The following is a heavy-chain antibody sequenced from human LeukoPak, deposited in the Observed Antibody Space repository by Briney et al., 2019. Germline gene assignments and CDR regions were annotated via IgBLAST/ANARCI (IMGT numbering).Heavy chain of an antibody. Sequence: SETLSLTCTVSGGSISGYYWSWIRQPPGKGLEWIGSINYSGSTYYNPSLKSRVTISVDRSKNQFSLKLSSVTAADTAVYYCARGYCSGGSCYSSYYYSYMDVWGKGTTVTVSS. V-gene: IGHV4-59*12. CDR1: GGSISGYY. CDR3: ARGYCSGGSCYSSYYYSYMDV. CDR2: INYSGST. J-gene: IGHJ6*03. D-gene: IGHD2-15*01.